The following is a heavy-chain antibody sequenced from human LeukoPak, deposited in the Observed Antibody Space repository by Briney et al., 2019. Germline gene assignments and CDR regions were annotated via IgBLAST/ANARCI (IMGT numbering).Heavy chain of an antibody. V-gene: IGHV1-8*01. CDR1: GYTFTSYD. CDR2: MNPNSGNT. CDR3: ARCRTYYYDSSFDY. J-gene: IGHJ4*02. D-gene: IGHD3-22*01. Sequence: ASVKVSCKASGYTFTSYDINWVRQATGQGLEWMGWMNPNSGNTGYAQKFQGRVTMTRNTSISTAYMELSSLRSEDTAVYYCARCRTYYYDSSFDYWGQGTLVTVSS.